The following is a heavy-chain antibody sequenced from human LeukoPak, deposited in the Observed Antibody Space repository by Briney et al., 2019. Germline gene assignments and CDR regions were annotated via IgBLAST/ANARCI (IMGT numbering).Heavy chain of an antibody. V-gene: IGHV4-34*01. CDR2: INHSGST. J-gene: IGHJ6*02. CDR1: GGSFSGYY. D-gene: IGHD3-10*01. Sequence: SETLSLTCAVYGGSFSGYYWSWIRQPPGKGPEWIGEINHSGSTNYNPSLKSRVTISVDTSKNQFSLKLSSVTSADTAVYYCARVIRMVRGVSTYGMDVWGQGTTVTVSS. CDR3: ARVIRMVRGVSTYGMDV.